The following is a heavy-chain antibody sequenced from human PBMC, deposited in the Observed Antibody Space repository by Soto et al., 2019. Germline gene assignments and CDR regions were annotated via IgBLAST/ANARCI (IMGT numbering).Heavy chain of an antibody. V-gene: IGHV1-24*01. CDR3: ATEGDSNPFDY. Sequence: ASVKVSCKVSGYALTELSMHWVRQAPGKGLEWMGGFDPEDGETIYAQKFQGRVTTTEDTSTDTAYMELSSLRSEDTAVYYCATEGDSNPFDYWGQGTLVTVSS. CDR2: FDPEDGET. J-gene: IGHJ4*02. CDR1: GYALTELS. D-gene: IGHD4-4*01.